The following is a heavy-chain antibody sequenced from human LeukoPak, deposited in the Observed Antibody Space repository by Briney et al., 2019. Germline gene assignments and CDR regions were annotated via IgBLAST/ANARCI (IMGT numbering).Heavy chain of an antibody. D-gene: IGHD6-19*01. CDR2: IHHSGST. CDR3: ARTSSSGLVGGYYFDY. Sequence: PSETLSLTCTVSGYFISSGYYWGWIRQPPGKGLQWIGSIHHSGSTYYNPSIKSRVTISVDTSKNQFSLKLSSVTAADTAVYYCARTSSSGLVGGYYFDYWGQGTLVTVSS. CDR1: GYFISSGYY. V-gene: IGHV4-38-2*02. J-gene: IGHJ4*02.